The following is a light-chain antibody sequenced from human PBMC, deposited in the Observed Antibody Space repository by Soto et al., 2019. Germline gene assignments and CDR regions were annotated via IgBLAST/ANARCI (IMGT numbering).Light chain of an antibody. V-gene: IGKV3-15*01. Sequence: EIVMTQSPATLSVSPGERATLSCRASQSVNSNLAWYQQKPGQAPRLLIYGASNRATGIPDRFSGSGSGTEFTLTISSLQSEDFAVYYCQKYNNWPARTFGQGTKVDI. J-gene: IGKJ1*01. CDR1: QSVNSN. CDR2: GAS. CDR3: QKYNNWPART.